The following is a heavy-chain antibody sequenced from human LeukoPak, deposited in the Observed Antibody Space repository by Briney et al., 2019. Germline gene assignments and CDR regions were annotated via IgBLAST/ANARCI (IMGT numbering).Heavy chain of an antibody. D-gene: IGHD3-22*01. CDR3: ASLSKFYYESRGFFDC. Sequence: PSETLSLTCSVSGGPISGGSYYWGWIRQPPGKGLEYIGSFSYSGSTYYNPSLKSRVTISVDTSKNQFSLKLSSVTAADTAVYYCASLSKFYYESRGFFDCWGQGTLVTVSS. CDR2: FSYSGST. CDR1: GGPISGGSYY. V-gene: IGHV4-39*01. J-gene: IGHJ4*02.